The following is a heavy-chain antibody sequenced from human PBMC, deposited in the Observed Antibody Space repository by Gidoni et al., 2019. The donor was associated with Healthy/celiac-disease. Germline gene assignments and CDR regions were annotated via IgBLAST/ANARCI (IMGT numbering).Heavy chain of an antibody. D-gene: IGHD3-3*01. CDR3: AKPSSGYDFWSGYYTGLDY. Sequence: QVQLVESGGGVVQPGRSLRLSCAASGFTFSSYGMHWVRQAPGKGLEWVAVMSYEGSNKYYADSVKGRFTISRDNSKNTLYLQMNSLRAEDTAVYYCAKPSSGYDFWSGYYTGLDYWGQGTLVTVSS. J-gene: IGHJ4*02. CDR1: GFTFSSYG. CDR2: MSYEGSNK. V-gene: IGHV3-30*18.